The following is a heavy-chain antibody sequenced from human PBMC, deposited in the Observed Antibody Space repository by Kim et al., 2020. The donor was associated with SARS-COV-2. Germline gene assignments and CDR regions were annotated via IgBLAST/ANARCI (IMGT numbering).Heavy chain of an antibody. CDR3: ARDHPFSGSYYNEHYYYGMDV. CDR1: GGTFSSYA. CDR2: IIPIFGTA. V-gene: IGHV1-69*13. Sequence: SVKVSCKASGGTFSSYAISWVRQAPGQGLEWMGGIIPIFGTANYAQKFQGRVTITADESTSTAYMELSSLRSEDTAVYYCARDHPFSGSYYNEHYYYGMDVWGQGTTVTVSS. D-gene: IGHD3-10*01. J-gene: IGHJ6*02.